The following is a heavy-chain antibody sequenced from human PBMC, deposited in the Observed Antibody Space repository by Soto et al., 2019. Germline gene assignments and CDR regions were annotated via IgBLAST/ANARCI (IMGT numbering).Heavy chain of an antibody. D-gene: IGHD5-12*01. Sequence: VKVSCKASGYTFTGYYMHWVRQAPGQGLEWMGWINPNSGGTNYAQKFQGRVTMTRDTSISTAYMELSRLRSDDTAVYYCARAEDIVATGDFDYWGQGTLVTVSS. CDR3: ARAEDIVATGDFDY. CDR2: INPNSGGT. CDR1: GYTFTGYY. J-gene: IGHJ4*02. V-gene: IGHV1-2*02.